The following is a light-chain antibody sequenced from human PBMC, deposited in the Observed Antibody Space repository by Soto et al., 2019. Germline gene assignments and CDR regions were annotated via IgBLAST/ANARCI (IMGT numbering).Light chain of an antibody. CDR3: QQYNNWPPIT. CDR1: QSVSSSF. CDR2: GAS. V-gene: IGKV3-20*01. J-gene: IGKJ1*01. Sequence: EIVLTQSPGTLSXXXGXXXTXXXGAIQSVSSSFLAWYQQKPGQAPRLLIYGASNRATGIPDRFSGSGSGTDFTLTISSLQSEDFAVYYCQQYNNWPPITFGQGTKVDIK.